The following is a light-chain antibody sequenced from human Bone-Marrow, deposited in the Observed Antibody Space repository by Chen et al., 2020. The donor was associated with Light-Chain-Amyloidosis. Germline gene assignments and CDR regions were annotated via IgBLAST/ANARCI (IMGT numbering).Light chain of an antibody. J-gene: IGLJ1*01. CDR1: SSNIGAGYD. CDR3: ESYDSSLNVYV. V-gene: IGLV1-40*01. Sequence: QSVLTQPPSVSGAPGQSVTISCTGSSSNIGAGYDVHWYQQLPGTAPKLLIYGNTNRPSGVPDRFAGSKAGTSASLAITGLHPEDEADYFCESYDSSLNVYVFGTGTEVTVL. CDR2: GNT.